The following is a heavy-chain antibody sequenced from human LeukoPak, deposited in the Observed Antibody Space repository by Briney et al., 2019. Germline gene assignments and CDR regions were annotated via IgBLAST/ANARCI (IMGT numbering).Heavy chain of an antibody. CDR1: GYTFTSYD. Sequence: ASAKVSCKASGYTFTSYDINWVRQATGQGLEWMGWMNPNSGNTGYAQKFQGRVTMTRNTSISTAYMELSSLRSEDTAVYYCARVSHGYSYVLPFDYWGQGTLVTVSS. CDR3: ARVSHGYSYVLPFDY. D-gene: IGHD5-18*01. V-gene: IGHV1-8*01. J-gene: IGHJ4*02. CDR2: MNPNSGNT.